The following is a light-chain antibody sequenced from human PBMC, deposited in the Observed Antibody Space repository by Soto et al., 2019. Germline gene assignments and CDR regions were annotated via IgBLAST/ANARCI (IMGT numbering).Light chain of an antibody. CDR2: EVS. J-gene: IGLJ1*01. Sequence: QSVLTQPPSASGSPGQSVTISCTGTSSDVGGYNYVSWYQRHPGKAPKLMIYEVSKRPSGVPDRFSGSKSGNTASLTVSGLQAEDEADYYCSSYAGSKNYVFGPGTKVTVL. CDR3: SSYAGSKNYV. CDR1: SSDVGGYNY. V-gene: IGLV2-8*01.